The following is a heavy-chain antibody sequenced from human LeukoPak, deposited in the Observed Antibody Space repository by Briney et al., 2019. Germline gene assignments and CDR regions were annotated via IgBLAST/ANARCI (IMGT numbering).Heavy chain of an antibody. Sequence: ASVKVSCKASGYIFTKYVVHWVRQAPGQRPEWMGWIKAGNGDTKYSQNFQDRLTITRDTPASTVYMELSSLTSEDTALYYCARDDCGDTCYPWGYWGQGTLVTVSS. CDR3: ARDDCGDTCYPWGY. CDR1: GYIFTKYV. CDR2: IKAGNGDT. V-gene: IGHV1-3*01. J-gene: IGHJ4*02. D-gene: IGHD2-21*01.